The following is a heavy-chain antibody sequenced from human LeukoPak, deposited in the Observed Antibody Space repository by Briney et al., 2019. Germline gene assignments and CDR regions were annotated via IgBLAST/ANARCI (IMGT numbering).Heavy chain of an antibody. D-gene: IGHD4-17*01. V-gene: IGHV4-39*07. J-gene: IGHJ2*01. CDR1: GGSINTPNYY. Sequence: SETLSLTCTVSGGSINTPNYYWGWIRQTPGKGLEWIGNIFYSGGTYYSPSLTSRVTISLDTSRNQFSLKLSSVTAADTAVYYCARKYGDYGTTTYWYFDLWGRGTLVTVSS. CDR2: IFYSGGT. CDR3: ARKYGDYGTTTYWYFDL.